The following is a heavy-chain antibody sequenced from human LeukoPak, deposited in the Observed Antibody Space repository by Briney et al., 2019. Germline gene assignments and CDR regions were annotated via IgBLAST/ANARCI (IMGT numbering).Heavy chain of an antibody. CDR2: IIPIFGTA. J-gene: IGHJ4*02. Sequence: SVKVSCKASGGTFSSYAISWLRQAPGQGLEWMGGIIPIFGTANYAQKFQGRVTITADESTSTAYMELSSLRSEDTAVYYCARDRKGYSYGYAGVYYFDYWGQGTLVTVSS. CDR3: ARDRKGYSYGYAGVYYFDY. V-gene: IGHV1-69*13. CDR1: GGTFSSYA. D-gene: IGHD5-18*01.